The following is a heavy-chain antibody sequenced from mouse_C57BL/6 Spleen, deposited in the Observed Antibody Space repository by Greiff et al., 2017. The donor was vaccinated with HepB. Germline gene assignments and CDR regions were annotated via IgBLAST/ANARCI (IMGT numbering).Heavy chain of an antibody. CDR3: ARHPVGY. CDR1: GFTFSSYT. Sequence: VQLKESGGGLVKPGGSLKLSCAASGFTFSSYTMSWVRQTPEKRLEWVATISGGGGNTYYPDSVKGRCTISRDNAKNTLYLQMSSLRSEDTALYYCARHPVGYWGQGTSVTVSS. V-gene: IGHV5-9*01. J-gene: IGHJ4*01. CDR2: ISGGGGNT.